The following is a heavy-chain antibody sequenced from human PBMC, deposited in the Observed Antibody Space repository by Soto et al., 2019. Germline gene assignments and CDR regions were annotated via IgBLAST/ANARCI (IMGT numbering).Heavy chain of an antibody. J-gene: IGHJ4*02. CDR2: ISSSSTTM. CDR3: ARDYSSVWYFDS. D-gene: IGHD6-25*01. CDR1: GFTFSSYS. V-gene: IGHV3-48*01. Sequence: PGGSLRLSCAASGFTFSSYSMNWVRQAPGKGLEWVSYISSSSTTMYYADSVKGRFTISRDNAKNSLYLQMNSLRAEDTAVYYCARDYSSVWYFDSWGQGTLVTVSS.